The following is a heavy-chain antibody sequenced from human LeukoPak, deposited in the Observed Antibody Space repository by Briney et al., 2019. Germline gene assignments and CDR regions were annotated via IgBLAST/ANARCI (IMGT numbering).Heavy chain of an antibody. J-gene: IGHJ5*01. CDR1: GGTFSSYA. D-gene: IGHD2-2*01. V-gene: IGHV1-69*06. Sequence: GSSVKVSCKASGGTFSSYAISWVRQAPGQGLEWMGGIIPLFGTTHFAQSFQGRLTLTADKSTSTAYMELSSLRSEDTAVYYCARDAMPDSMGSNWFDPWGQGTLVTVSS. CDR2: IIPLFGTT. CDR3: ARDAMPDSMGSNWFDP.